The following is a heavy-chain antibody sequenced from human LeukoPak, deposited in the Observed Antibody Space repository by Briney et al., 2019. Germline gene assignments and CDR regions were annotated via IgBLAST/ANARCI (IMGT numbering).Heavy chain of an antibody. V-gene: IGHV1-2*02. CDR3: ARVRVMITFGGVVQGAFDI. J-gene: IGHJ3*02. CDR2: INPNSGGT. Sequence: ASVKVSCKASRYTFTGYYMHWVRQAPGQGLEWMGWINPNSGGTNYAQEFQGRVTMTRDTSISTAYMELSRLRSDDTAVYYCARVRVMITFGGVVQGAFDIWGQGTMVTVSS. CDR1: RYTFTGYY. D-gene: IGHD3-16*01.